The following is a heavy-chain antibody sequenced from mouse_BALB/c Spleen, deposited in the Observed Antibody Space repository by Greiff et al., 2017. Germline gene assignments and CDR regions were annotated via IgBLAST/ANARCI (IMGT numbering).Heavy chain of an antibody. CDR1: GDSITSGY. CDR2: ISYSGST. D-gene: IGHD1-1*01. Sequence: EVKLLESGPSLVKPSQTLSLTCSVTGDSITSGYWNWIRKFPGNKLEYMGYISYSGSTYYNPSLKSRISITRDTSKNQYYLQLNSVTTEDTATYYCARHLVTTVVDAMDYWGQGTSVTVSS. CDR3: ARHLVTTVVDAMDY. J-gene: IGHJ4*01. V-gene: IGHV3-8*02.